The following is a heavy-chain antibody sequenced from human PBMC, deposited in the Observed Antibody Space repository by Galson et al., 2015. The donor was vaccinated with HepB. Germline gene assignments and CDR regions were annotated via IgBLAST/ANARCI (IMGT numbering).Heavy chain of an antibody. V-gene: IGHV3-7*03. Sequence: SLRLSCAVSGFTDNNYWMSWVRQAPGRGLEWVANIKQDGSEKYYVDSVEGRFTVSRDNAKKTLYLDMNALSVEDTDVYYCARGWDTDVTSNFDCWGQGALVTVSS. CDR2: IKQDGSEK. CDR1: GFTDNNYW. D-gene: IGHD5-18*01. CDR3: ARGWDTDVTSNFDC. J-gene: IGHJ4*02.